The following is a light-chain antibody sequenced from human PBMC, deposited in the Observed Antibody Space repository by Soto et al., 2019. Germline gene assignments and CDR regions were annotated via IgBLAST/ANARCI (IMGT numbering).Light chain of an antibody. J-gene: IGKJ1*01. V-gene: IGKV1-5*01. CDR3: QQYNSYLT. CDR2: DAS. CDR1: QSISSW. Sequence: DIQMTQSPSTLSASVGDRVTITCRASQSISSWLAWYQQKPGKAPKLLIYDASSLESGVPSRFSGSGSGTEFTLTISSLQPDDFAIYYCQQYNSYLTFGQGTKEDI.